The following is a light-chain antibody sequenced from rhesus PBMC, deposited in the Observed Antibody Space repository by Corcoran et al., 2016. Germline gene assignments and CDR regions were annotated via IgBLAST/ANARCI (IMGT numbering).Light chain of an antibody. CDR1: QGISKY. Sequence: DIQMTKSPSSLSASVGDTVTITCQHSQGISKYLAWYQQKPGKALKLLIYDTSTLQSGVPSRFSGSGSGTEFTLTISSLQPEDFATYYCQQHNSYPFSFGPGTKLDIK. J-gene: IGKJ3*01. CDR2: DTS. CDR3: QQHNSYPFS. V-gene: IGKV1-25*01.